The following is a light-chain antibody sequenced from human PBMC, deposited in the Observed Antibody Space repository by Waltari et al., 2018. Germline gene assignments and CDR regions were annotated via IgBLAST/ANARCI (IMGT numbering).Light chain of an antibody. CDR1: HIVGSY. V-gene: IGKV3-11*01. CDR3: QQRSEWPIT. Sequence: SGRASHIVGSYLAWYQQKPCQAPRLLIFDASNMAACIPARFSGSGSGTDFTLTISSLESDDFAVYFCQQRSEWPITFGQGARLEIK. CDR2: DAS. J-gene: IGKJ5*01.